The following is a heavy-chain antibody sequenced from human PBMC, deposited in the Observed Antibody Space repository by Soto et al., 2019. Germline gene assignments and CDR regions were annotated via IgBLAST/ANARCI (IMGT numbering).Heavy chain of an antibody. D-gene: IGHD7-27*01. CDR3: AHSLIPNWGSRGAFDY. V-gene: IGHV2-5*02. J-gene: IGHJ4*02. CDR1: GFSLSTSGVG. Sequence: QITLKESGPPLVKPTQTLTLTCTFSGFSLSTSGVGVGWIRQPPGKALEWLALIYWDDDKRYSPSLKSRLTSTKDTSKHQVVLTMTNMDPVDTATYYCAHSLIPNWGSRGAFDYWGQGTLVTVSS. CDR2: IYWDDDK.